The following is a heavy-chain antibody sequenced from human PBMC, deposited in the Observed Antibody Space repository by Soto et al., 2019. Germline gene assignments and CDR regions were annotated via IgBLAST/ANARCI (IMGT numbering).Heavy chain of an antibody. D-gene: IGHD5-12*01. J-gene: IGHJ4*02. Sequence: PSETLSLTFTVSGGSISSGGYYWSWIRQPPGKGLEWIGYIYYSGSTYYNPSLKSRVTISVDTSKNQFSLKLSSVTAADTAVYYCARVVVATIMSYFDYWGQGTLVTVSS. V-gene: IGHV4-30-4*01. CDR1: GGSISSGGYY. CDR3: ARVVVATIMSYFDY. CDR2: IYYSGST.